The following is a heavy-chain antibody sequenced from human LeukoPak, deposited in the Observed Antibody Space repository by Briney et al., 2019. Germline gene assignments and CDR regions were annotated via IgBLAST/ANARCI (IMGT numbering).Heavy chain of an antibody. V-gene: IGHV1-2*02. CDR2: INPNSGGT. CDR1: GYTFTGYY. Sequence: GASVKVSCKASGYTFTGYYMHWVRPAPGQGLEWMGWINPNSGGTNYAQKFQGRVTITRDTSASTAYMELSSLRSEDMAVYYCARSRSSGWYDYDYWGQGTLVTVSS. J-gene: IGHJ4*02. D-gene: IGHD6-19*01. CDR3: ARSRSSGWYDYDY.